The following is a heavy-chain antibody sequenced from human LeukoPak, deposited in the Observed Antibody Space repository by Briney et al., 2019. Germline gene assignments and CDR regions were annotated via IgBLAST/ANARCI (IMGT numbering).Heavy chain of an antibody. D-gene: IGHD3-10*01. CDR2: IYSGGST. V-gene: IGHV3-66*01. CDR3: AREFGYGGAFDI. CDR1: GFTFSSNY. Sequence: GGSLRLSCAASGFTFSSNYMSWVRQAPGKGLEWVSVIYSGGSTYYADSVRGRCTISRDNSKNTLDLQMNSPRAEDTAVYYCAREFGYGGAFDIWGQGTMVTVSS. J-gene: IGHJ3*02.